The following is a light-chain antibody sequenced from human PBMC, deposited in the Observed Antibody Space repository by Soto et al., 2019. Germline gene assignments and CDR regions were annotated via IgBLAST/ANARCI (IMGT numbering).Light chain of an antibody. CDR3: QQRSDWLT. J-gene: IGKJ4*01. CDR2: AAS. CDR1: QDIAIY. V-gene: IGKV1-9*01. Sequence: IQLTQSPSSLSASVGDRVTITCRASQDIAIYLAWYQQKPGEAPKLLIYAASTLYGGVPSRFSGSGSGTDFTLTISSLEPEDFAVYYCQQRSDWLTFGGGTKVDIK.